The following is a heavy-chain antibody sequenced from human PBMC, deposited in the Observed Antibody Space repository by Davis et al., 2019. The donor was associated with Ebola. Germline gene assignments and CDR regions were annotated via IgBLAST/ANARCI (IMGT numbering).Heavy chain of an antibody. CDR3: ARDFEDSSGYYSYYFDY. J-gene: IGHJ4*02. Sequence: ASVKVSCQASGYTFTGYYMHWVRQAPGQGLEWMGWINPNSGGTNYAQKFQGRVTMTRDTSISTAYMELSRLRSDDTAVYYCARDFEDSSGYYSYYFDYWGQGTLVTVSS. V-gene: IGHV1-2*02. CDR2: INPNSGGT. CDR1: GYTFTGYY. D-gene: IGHD3-22*01.